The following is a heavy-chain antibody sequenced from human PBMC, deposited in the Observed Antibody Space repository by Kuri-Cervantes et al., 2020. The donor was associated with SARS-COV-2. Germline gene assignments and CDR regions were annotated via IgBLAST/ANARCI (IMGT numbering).Heavy chain of an antibody. Sequence: GESLKISCAASGFTFSSYAMHWVRQAPGKGLEWVAVTSYDGSNKYYADSVKGRFTISRDNSKNTLYLQMNSLRAEDTAVYYCAKDSGYYDSSGYYRYWGQGTLVTVSS. D-gene: IGHD3-22*01. J-gene: IGHJ4*02. CDR1: GFTFSSYA. CDR2: TSYDGSNK. V-gene: IGHV3-30-3*01. CDR3: AKDSGYYDSSGYYRY.